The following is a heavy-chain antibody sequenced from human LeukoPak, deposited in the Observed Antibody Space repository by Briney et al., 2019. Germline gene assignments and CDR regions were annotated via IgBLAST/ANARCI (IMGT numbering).Heavy chain of an antibody. V-gene: IGHV3-30*04. CDR3: ARQAVARPFDL. Sequence: GGSLRLSCAASGFTFSSYAMHWVRQAPGKGLEWVAVISYDGSNKYYADSVKGRFTISRDNSKNTLYLQMNSLRAEDTAVYYCARQAVARPFDLWGQGTMVAVSS. CDR2: ISYDGSNK. CDR1: GFTFSSYA. J-gene: IGHJ3*01.